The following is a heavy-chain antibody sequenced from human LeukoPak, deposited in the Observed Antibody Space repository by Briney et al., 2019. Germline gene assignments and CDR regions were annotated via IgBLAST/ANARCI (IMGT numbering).Heavy chain of an antibody. CDR2: ISGSGGDT. Sequence: GGSLRLSCAASGFTFSSYAMGWVRQAPGKGLEWVSGISGSGGDTYYADSVKGRFTISRDNSKNTLYLQMNILRAEDSAVYYCAKVFRSGDLFVSDSWGQGTLVTVSS. V-gene: IGHV3-23*01. D-gene: IGHD4-17*01. CDR1: GFTFSSYA. J-gene: IGHJ4*02. CDR3: AKVFRSGDLFVSDS.